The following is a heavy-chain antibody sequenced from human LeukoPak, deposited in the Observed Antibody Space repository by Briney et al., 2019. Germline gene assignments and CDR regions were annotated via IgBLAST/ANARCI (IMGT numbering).Heavy chain of an antibody. V-gene: IGHV3-48*01. Sequence: GGSLRLSCAASGFTFSSYEMNWVRQAPGKGLEWVSYISPSSTTIYYADSVRGRFTISRDDAKNSLYLQMSSLRAEDTAVYYCARDFQFSDDCWGQGTLVTVSS. J-gene: IGHJ4*02. CDR2: ISPSSTTI. CDR3: ARDFQFSDDC. D-gene: IGHD3-3*01. CDR1: GFTFSSYE.